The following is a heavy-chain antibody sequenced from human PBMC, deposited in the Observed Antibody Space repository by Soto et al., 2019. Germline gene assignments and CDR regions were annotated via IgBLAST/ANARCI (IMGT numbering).Heavy chain of an antibody. CDR2: FRSQSVYI. CDR3: ARGVSYDESGHYLRLVFGY. J-gene: IGHJ4*02. CDR1: GFALYVHS. Sequence: GRALRLPCDASGFALYVHSMNWGRQVPGRGLDWVSSFRSQSVYIAYADTGRGRFSISGDNDKKSVYLQRNDQRDDDTVVYHCARGVSYDESGHYLRLVFGYWGQGALVT. V-gene: IGHV3-21*01. D-gene: IGHD3-22*01.